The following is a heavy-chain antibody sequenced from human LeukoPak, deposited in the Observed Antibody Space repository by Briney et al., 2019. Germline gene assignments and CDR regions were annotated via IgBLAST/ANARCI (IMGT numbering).Heavy chain of an antibody. CDR3: ASGFCSGGSCYAVYFAY. J-gene: IGHJ4*02. Sequence: PGGSLRLSCAASGFTVSNNYMNWVRQAPGKGLEWVSVIYSGGSTHYADSVKGRFTISRDNSKNTLYLQMNSLRAKDTAVYYCASGFCSGGSCYAVYFAYWGQGTLVTVSS. CDR2: IYSGGST. V-gene: IGHV3-53*01. D-gene: IGHD2-15*01. CDR1: GFTVSNNY.